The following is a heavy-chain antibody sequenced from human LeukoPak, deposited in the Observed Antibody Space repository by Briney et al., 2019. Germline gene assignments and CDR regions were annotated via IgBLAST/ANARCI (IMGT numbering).Heavy chain of an antibody. CDR2: IYGGGTT. J-gene: IGHJ4*02. D-gene: IGHD4-17*01. CDR3: SRGDDYGDYVRD. CDR1: GFTVSSNY. Sequence: GGSLRLSCAASGFTVSSNYMSWVRQAPGKGLEWVSVIYGGGTTYYADSVKGRFTISRDNSKNTLYLQMNSLRAEDTAVYYCSRGDDYGDYVRDWGQGTLVTVSS. V-gene: IGHV3-53*01.